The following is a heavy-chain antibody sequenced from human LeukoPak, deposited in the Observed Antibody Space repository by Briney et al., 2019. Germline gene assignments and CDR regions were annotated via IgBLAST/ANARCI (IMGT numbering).Heavy chain of an antibody. CDR1: GGSFSGYY. Sequence: SETLSLTCAVYGGSFSGYYWSWIRQPPGKGLEWIGEINHSGSTNYNPSLKSRVTISVDTSKNQFSLKLSSVTAADTAVYYCARQRGLRYFDWYSPDYWGQGTLVTVSS. J-gene: IGHJ4*02. CDR2: INHSGST. CDR3: ARQRGLRYFDWYSPDY. V-gene: IGHV4-34*01. D-gene: IGHD3-9*01.